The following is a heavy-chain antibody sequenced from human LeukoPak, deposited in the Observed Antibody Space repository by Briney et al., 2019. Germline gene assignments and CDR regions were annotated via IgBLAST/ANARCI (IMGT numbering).Heavy chain of an antibody. J-gene: IGHJ6*03. CDR1: GYTFTSYF. CDR3: ARDPTTVVTPYYYYYMDV. Sequence: ASVKVSCKASGYTFTSYFIHWVRQAPGQGLEWMGWINPNSGGTNYAQKFQGRVTMTRDTSISTAYMELSRLRSDDTAVYYCARDPTTVVTPYYYYYMDVWGKGTTVTVSS. V-gene: IGHV1-2*02. CDR2: INPNSGGT. D-gene: IGHD4-23*01.